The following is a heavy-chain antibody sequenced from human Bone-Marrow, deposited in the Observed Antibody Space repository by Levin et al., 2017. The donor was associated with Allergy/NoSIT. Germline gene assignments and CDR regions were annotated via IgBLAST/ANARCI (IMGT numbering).Heavy chain of an antibody. CDR3: ARASAAGTTFGV. CDR2: SNAGNGNP. Sequence: GESLKISCKASGYIFNDYVMHWVRQAPGQGLEWMGWSNAGNGNPKYSQKFQGRVSITRDTSASTGYMELSSLKSEDTAVYYCARASAAGTTFGVWGQGTLVTVSS. J-gene: IGHJ4*02. V-gene: IGHV1-3*01. D-gene: IGHD1-7*01. CDR1: GYIFNDYV.